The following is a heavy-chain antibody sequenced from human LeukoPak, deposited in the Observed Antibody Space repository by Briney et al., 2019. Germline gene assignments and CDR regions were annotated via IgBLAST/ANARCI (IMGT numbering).Heavy chain of an antibody. Sequence: PGRSLRLSCAASGFTFSSCGMHWVRQAPGKGLEWVAVISYDGSNKYYADSVKGRFTISRDYSKNTLFLEMNSLRAEDTAVYYCAKALTSGWYLDAFNIWGQGTMVTVSS. J-gene: IGHJ3*02. CDR1: GFTFSSCG. CDR3: AKALTSGWYLDAFNI. CDR2: ISYDGSNK. D-gene: IGHD6-19*01. V-gene: IGHV3-30*18.